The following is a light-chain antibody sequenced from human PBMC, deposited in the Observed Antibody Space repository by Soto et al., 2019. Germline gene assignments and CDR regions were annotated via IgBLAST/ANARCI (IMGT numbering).Light chain of an antibody. V-gene: IGKV3-11*01. CDR1: QSVSSY. J-gene: IGKJ2*01. CDR3: QQRSNWPPYT. CDR2: DAS. Sequence: EIVLTQSPATLSLSPGERATLSCRASQSVSSYLAWYQQKPGQAPRLLIYDASNRATGIPARCSGSGSWTDSTPTISSLEPEDFPVYYCQQRSNWPPYTFSQGTKLEIK.